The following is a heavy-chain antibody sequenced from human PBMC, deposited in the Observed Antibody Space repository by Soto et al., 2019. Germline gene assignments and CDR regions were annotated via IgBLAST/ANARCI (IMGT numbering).Heavy chain of an antibody. CDR2: ISYDGSNK. Sequence: LRLSCAASGFTFSSYGMHWVRQAPGKGLEWVAVISYDGSNKYYADSVKGRFTISRDNSKNTLYLQMNSLRAEDTAVYYCAKSPGGYYSFDIWGQGTMVTVSS. V-gene: IGHV3-30*18. CDR3: AKSPGGYYSFDI. CDR1: GFTFSSYG. D-gene: IGHD3-3*01. J-gene: IGHJ3*02.